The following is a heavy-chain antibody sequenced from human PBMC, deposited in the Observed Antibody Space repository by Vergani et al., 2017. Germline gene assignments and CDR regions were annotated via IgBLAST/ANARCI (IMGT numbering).Heavy chain of an antibody. CDR2: IIPIFGTA. CDR3: ARAYSNYNYYYMDV. CDR1: GGTFSSYA. D-gene: IGHD4-11*01. J-gene: IGHJ6*03. V-gene: IGHV1-69*01. Sequence: QVQLVQSGAEVKKPGSSVKVSCKASGGTFSSYAISWVRQAPGQGLEWMGGIIPIFGTANYAQKFQGRVTITADESTSPAYMELSSLRSEDTAVYYCARAYSNYNYYYMDVWGKGTTVTVSS.